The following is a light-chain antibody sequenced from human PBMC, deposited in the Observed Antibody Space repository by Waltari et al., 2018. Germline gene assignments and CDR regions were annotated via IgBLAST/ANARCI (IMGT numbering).Light chain of an antibody. Sequence: QSVLTQPPAASGTPGQRVTISCPGSRSNIGNNLFYWYQQFPGTAPKLLIDKNYARPSGVPDRFSGSRSGTSASLAISGLRSEDEADYYCASWDDRLSGYVFGPGTKVIVL. J-gene: IGLJ1*01. CDR2: KNY. CDR3: ASWDDRLSGYV. V-gene: IGLV1-47*01. CDR1: RSNIGNNL.